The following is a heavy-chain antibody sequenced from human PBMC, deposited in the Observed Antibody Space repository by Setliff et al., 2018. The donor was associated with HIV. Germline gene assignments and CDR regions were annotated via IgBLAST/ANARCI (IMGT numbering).Heavy chain of an antibody. CDR1: GFSFRYYS. V-gene: IGHV3-21*06. D-gene: IGHD2-21*02. J-gene: IGHJ3*02. Sequence: PGESLNISCVSSGFSFRYYSMNWVRRAPGKGLEWRASISHSSYKIFYAEPVMGRFYISRDNAENSLFVEMTSLRVDDTAGYSCAYRGVLTPSDAFDIWGRGTMVTVSS. CDR2: ISHSSYKI. CDR3: AYRGVLTPSDAFDI.